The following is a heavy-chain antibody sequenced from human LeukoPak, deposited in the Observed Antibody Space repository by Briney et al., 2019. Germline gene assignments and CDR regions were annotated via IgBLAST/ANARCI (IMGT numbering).Heavy chain of an antibody. D-gene: IGHD4-17*01. J-gene: IGHJ4*02. CDR2: FNHSGST. CDR3: ARDSEYYGDYPPFDC. V-gene: IGHV4-34*01. CDR1: GGSLSGYY. Sequence: SETLSLTCTVYGGSLSGYYWRWIREPPGRGVGWIGEFNHSGSTNYNPSLKSRVTISVDTSKNQFSLKLSSVTAADTAVYYCARDSEYYGDYPPFDCWGQGTLVTVS.